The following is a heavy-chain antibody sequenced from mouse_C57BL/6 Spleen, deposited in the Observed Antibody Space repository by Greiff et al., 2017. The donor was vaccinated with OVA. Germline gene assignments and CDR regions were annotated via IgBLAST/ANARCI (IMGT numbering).Heavy chain of an antibody. CDR3: ARGSSWAMDY. J-gene: IGHJ4*01. V-gene: IGHV1-69*01. D-gene: IGHD1-1*01. CDR2: IDPSDSYT. Sequence: QVQLQQPGAELVMPGASVKLSCKASGYTFTSYWMHWVKQRPGQGLEWIGEIDPSDSYTNYNQKFKGKSTLTVDKSSSTAYMQLSSLTSEDSAVYYCARGSSWAMDYWGQGTSVTVSS. CDR1: GYTFTSYW.